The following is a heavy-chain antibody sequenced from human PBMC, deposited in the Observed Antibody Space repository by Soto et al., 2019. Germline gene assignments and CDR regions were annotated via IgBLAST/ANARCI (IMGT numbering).Heavy chain of an antibody. D-gene: IGHD3-10*01. V-gene: IGHV3-30*18. J-gene: IGHJ4*02. CDR2: ISYDGSNK. CDR3: AKEMGRGVFHSYYFDY. Sequence: QVQLVESGGGVVQPGRSLRLSCAASGFTFSSYGMHWVRQAPGKGLEWVAVISYDGSNKYYADSVKGRFTISRDNSKNTLYLQMNSLRAEDTAVYYCAKEMGRGVFHSYYFDYWGQGTLVTVSS. CDR1: GFTFSSYG.